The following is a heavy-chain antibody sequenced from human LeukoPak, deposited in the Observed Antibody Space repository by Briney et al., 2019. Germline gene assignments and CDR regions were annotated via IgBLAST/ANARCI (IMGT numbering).Heavy chain of an antibody. CDR2: IYHSGST. CDR1: GYSIRSGYC. CDR3: ATLGYSSSSEVD. J-gene: IGHJ4*02. D-gene: IGHD6-6*01. Sequence: PSETLSLTCDVSGYSIRSGYCWGWIRQPPGKGLEWIGSIYHSGSTYYNPSLKSRVTVSVDTSKNQFSLKVNSVTAADTAVYYCATLGYSSSSEVDWGQGTLVTVSS. V-gene: IGHV4-38-2*01.